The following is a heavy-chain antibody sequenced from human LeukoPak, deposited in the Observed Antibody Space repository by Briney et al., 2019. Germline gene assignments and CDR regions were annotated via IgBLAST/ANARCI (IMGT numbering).Heavy chain of an antibody. CDR3: ASHDFWSGYATDY. D-gene: IGHD3-3*01. CDR2: ISYDGSNK. J-gene: IGHJ4*02. V-gene: IGHV3-30-3*01. CDR1: GFTFSGYP. Sequence: GKSLRLSCAASGFTFSGYPIHWVRQAPGKGLEWVAVISYDGSNKYYADSVKGRFTISRDNAKNSLYLQMNSLRAGDTAVYYCASHDFWSGYATDYWGQGTLVTVSS.